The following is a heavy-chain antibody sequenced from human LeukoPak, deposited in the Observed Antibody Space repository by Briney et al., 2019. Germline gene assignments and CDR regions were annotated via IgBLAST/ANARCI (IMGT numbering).Heavy chain of an antibody. V-gene: IGHV3-9*01. CDR2: ISWNSGSI. CDR3: AKAVGGYSYGYYFDY. CDR1: GFTFDDYA. D-gene: IGHD5-18*01. J-gene: IGHJ4*02. Sequence: GGSLRLSCAASGFTFDDYAMHWVRHAPGKGLEWVSGISWNSGSIGYADSVKGRFTISRDNAKNSLYLQMNSLRAEDTALYYCAKAVGGYSYGYYFDYWGQGTLVTVSS.